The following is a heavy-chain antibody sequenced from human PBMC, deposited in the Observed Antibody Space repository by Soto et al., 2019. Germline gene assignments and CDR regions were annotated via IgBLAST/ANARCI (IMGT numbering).Heavy chain of an antibody. J-gene: IGHJ4*02. CDR1: GYTFSDSA. CDR2: IRSKANNYAT. D-gene: IGHD1-26*01. CDR3: ARLWSEREPNFDY. V-gene: IGHV3-73*02. Sequence: EVPLVESGGGLVQPGGSLKLSCAASGYTFSDSAMHWVRQASGKGLEWVGRIRSKANNYATVYAASVKGRFTISRDDSRNTAYLQMNSLKTEDTAVYYCARLWSEREPNFDYWGQGTLVSVSS.